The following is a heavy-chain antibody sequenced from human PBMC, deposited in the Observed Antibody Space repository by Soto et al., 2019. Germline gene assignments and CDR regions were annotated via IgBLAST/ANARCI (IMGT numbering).Heavy chain of an antibody. CDR2: IYHSGST. Sequence: TLSLTCAVSSGSISSSNWWSWVRQPPGKGLEWIGEIYHSGSTNYNPSLKSRVTISVDKSKNQFSLKLSSVTAADTAVYYCARVTTGDYDFWSGYGYYYMDVWGKGTTVTVSS. D-gene: IGHD3-3*01. CDR1: SGSISSSNW. CDR3: ARVTTGDYDFWSGYGYYYMDV. J-gene: IGHJ6*03. V-gene: IGHV4-4*02.